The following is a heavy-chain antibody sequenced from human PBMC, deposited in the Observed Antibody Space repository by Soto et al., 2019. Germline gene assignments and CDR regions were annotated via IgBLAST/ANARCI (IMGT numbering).Heavy chain of an antibody. CDR3: ARGDWYYDILTVYSPYCFDY. D-gene: IGHD3-9*01. V-gene: IGHV5-51*01. Sequence: GESLKISCKGSGYSFTSYWIGWVRQIPGKGLEWMGIIYPRDFDTRYSPSFQGQVTISVDKSISTAYLQWTSLKASDTAIYYCARGDWYYDILTVYSPYCFDYWGQGTLVTVSS. CDR1: GYSFTSYW. J-gene: IGHJ4*02. CDR2: IYPRDFDT.